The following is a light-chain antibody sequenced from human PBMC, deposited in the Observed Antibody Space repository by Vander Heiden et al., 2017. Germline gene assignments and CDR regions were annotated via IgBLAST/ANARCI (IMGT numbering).Light chain of an antibody. J-gene: IGKJ1*01. CDR2: GAS. CDR3: QQYDNWWT. V-gene: IGKV3-15*01. Sequence: EIVLTQSPATLSVSPGERATLSCRASQSVSSNLAWYQQKPGQGANILIYGASTRATGIPARFSGSGSGTEFTLTISSLQSEDFTVYYCQQYDNWWTFGQGTKVEVK. CDR1: QSVSSN.